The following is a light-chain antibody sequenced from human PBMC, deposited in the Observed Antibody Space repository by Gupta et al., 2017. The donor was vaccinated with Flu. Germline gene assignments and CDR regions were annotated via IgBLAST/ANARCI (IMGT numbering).Light chain of an antibody. CDR3: QQEDNLPFT. CDR1: QDITNY. J-gene: IGKJ3*01. Sequence: DIQMTQSPSSLSASIGDRVTISCQASQDITNYLNWYQQKPGKAPKLLIYDASNLERGVPSRFSGSGSGTXFTFTIXSLQPEDIATYYCQQEDNLPFTFGXGTKVDIK. CDR2: DAS. V-gene: IGKV1-33*01.